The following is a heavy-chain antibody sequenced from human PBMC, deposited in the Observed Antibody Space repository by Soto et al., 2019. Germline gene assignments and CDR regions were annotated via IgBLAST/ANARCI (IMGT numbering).Heavy chain of an antibody. CDR3: ARDRPQKYYYDSSGYPEY. Sequence: SVKVSCKASGYTFTSYTISWVRQAPGQGLEWMGRIIPILGIANYAQKFQGRVTITADKSTSTAYMELSSLRSEDTAVYYCARDRPQKYYYDSSGYPEYWGQGTLVTVSS. CDR1: GYTFTSYT. J-gene: IGHJ4*02. D-gene: IGHD3-22*01. CDR2: IIPILGIA. V-gene: IGHV1-69*04.